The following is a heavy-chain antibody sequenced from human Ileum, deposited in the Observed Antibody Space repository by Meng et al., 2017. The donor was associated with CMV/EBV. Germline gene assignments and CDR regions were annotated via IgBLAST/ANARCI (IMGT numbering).Heavy chain of an antibody. CDR2: VTAYNGDS. J-gene: IGHJ3*02. Sequence: AQLVQAGAEVKKPGASVKGSCRASGYRFNGYGISWVRQAPGQGLEWMGWVTAYNGDSIYAQKFQGRVTMTTDTSTDTAYMELRSLRSDDTAVYYCARERTAAYTYGLDAFDIWGQGTMVTVSS. V-gene: IGHV1-18*01. CDR1: GYRFNGYG. CDR3: ARERTAAYTYGLDAFDI. D-gene: IGHD3-16*01.